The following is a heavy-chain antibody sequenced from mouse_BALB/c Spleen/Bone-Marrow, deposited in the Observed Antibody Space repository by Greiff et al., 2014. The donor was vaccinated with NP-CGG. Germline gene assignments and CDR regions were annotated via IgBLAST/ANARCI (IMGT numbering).Heavy chain of an antibody. J-gene: IGHJ4*01. CDR2: IWADGST. CDR3: ARITTATGARDY. Sequence: VQLQQSGPGLVAPSQSLSITCTVSGFSLTNYGVHWVRQPPGKGLEWLGVIWADGSTNYNSALMSRLSISKNNSKSQVFFKMNSLQTEDTAMYYCARITTATGARDYWGQGTSVTVSS. D-gene: IGHD1-2*01. CDR1: GFSLTNYG. V-gene: IGHV2-9*02.